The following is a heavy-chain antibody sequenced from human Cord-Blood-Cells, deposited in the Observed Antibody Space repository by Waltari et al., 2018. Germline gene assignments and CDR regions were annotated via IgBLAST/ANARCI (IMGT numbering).Heavy chain of an antibody. CDR1: GGSISSYY. V-gene: IGHV4-59*01. CDR3: ARGEASWFDP. CDR2: IYYSGST. Sequence: QVQLQESGPGLVKPSETLSLTCTVPGGSISSYYWSWIRQPPGRGLEWIGYIYYSGSTNYNPSLKSRVTISVDTSKNQFSLKLSSVTAADTAVYYCARGEASWFDPWGQGTLVTVSS. J-gene: IGHJ5*02.